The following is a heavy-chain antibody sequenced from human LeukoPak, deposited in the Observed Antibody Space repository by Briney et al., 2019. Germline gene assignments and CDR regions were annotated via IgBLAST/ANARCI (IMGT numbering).Heavy chain of an antibody. CDR2: IYYSGST. J-gene: IGHJ2*01. Sequence: SETLSLTCTVSGASISKDYWAWIRQPPGKGLEWIGYIYYSGSTNYNPSLKSRVTISVDTSKNQFSLKLSPVTAADTAVYYCGRFGSSIAARGWNFDFGGGGPLVAVPS. V-gene: IGHV4-59*01. D-gene: IGHD6-6*01. CDR3: GRFGSSIAARGWNFDF. CDR1: GASISKDY.